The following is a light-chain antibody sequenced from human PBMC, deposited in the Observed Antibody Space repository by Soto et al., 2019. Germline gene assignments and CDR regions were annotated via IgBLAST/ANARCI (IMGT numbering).Light chain of an antibody. CDR3: SSYTSSSTYV. CDR1: SSDVGGYNF. Sequence: SVLTQPASVSGSPGQSITISCTGTSSDVGGYNFVSWYQQHPGKAPRLIIYDVNYRPSGVSNRFSGSKSGSTASLTISGLQAEDEADYYCSSYTSSSTYVFGTGTKVTV. V-gene: IGLV2-14*01. CDR2: DVN. J-gene: IGLJ1*01.